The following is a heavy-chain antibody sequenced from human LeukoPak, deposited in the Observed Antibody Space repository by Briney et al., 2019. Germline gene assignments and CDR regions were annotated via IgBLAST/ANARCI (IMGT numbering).Heavy chain of an antibody. CDR1: GFTFSSYS. CDR2: ISGSGGST. J-gene: IGHJ6*02. Sequence: GGSLRLSCAASGFTFSSYSMNWVRQAPGKGLEWVSAISGSGGSTYYADSVKGRFTISRDNSKNTLYLQMNSLRAEDTAVYYCAKCPHGYDSSGYNVWGQGTTVTVSS. D-gene: IGHD3-22*01. CDR3: AKCPHGYDSSGYNV. V-gene: IGHV3-23*01.